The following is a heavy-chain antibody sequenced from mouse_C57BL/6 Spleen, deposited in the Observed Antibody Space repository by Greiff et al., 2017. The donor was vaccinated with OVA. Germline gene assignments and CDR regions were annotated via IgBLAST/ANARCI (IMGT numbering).Heavy chain of an antibody. CDR3: AKYDYDGYAMDY. CDR1: GYTFTSYW. D-gene: IGHD2-4*01. Sequence: QVQLKQPGAELVRPGTSVKLSCKASGYTFTSYWMHWVKQRPGQGLEWIGVIDPSDSYTNYNQKFKGKATLTVDTSSSTAYMQLSSLTSEDSAVYYCAKYDYDGYAMDYWGQGTSVTVSS. J-gene: IGHJ4*01. V-gene: IGHV1-59*01. CDR2: IDPSDSYT.